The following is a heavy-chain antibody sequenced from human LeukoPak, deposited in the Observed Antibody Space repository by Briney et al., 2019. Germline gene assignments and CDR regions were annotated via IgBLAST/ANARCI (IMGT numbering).Heavy chain of an antibody. CDR1: GFTFSSYA. V-gene: IGHV3-23*01. Sequence: GGSLRLSCAASGFTFSSYAMSWVRQAPGKGLEWVSAISGSGGSTYYADSVKGRFTISRDNSKNTLYLQMNSLRAEDTAVYYCAKDEDYYGSGSYYTYNWFDPWSQGTLVTVSS. CDR2: ISGSGGST. J-gene: IGHJ5*02. D-gene: IGHD3-10*01. CDR3: AKDEDYYGSGSYYTYNWFDP.